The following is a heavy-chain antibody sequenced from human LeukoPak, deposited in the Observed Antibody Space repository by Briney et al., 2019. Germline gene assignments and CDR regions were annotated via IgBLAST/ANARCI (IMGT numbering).Heavy chain of an antibody. CDR1: GGSFSGYY. Sequence: KTSETLSLTCAVYGGSFSGYYWSWIRQPPGKGLEWIGEINHSGSTNYNPSLKSRVTISVDTSKNQFSLKLSSVTAADTAVHYCARGVWTRWFDPWGQGTLVTVSS. V-gene: IGHV4-34*01. J-gene: IGHJ5*02. CDR3: ARGVWTRWFDP. CDR2: INHSGST. D-gene: IGHD3/OR15-3a*01.